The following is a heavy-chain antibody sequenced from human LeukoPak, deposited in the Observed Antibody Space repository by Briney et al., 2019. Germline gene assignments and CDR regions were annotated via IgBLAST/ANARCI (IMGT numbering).Heavy chain of an antibody. CDR1: GYTFTSYY. CDR2: INPNSGGT. D-gene: IGHD6-13*01. Sequence: ASVKVSCKASGYTFTSYYMHWVRQAPGQGLEWMGWINPNSGGTNYAQKFQGRVTMTRDTSISTAYMELSRLRSDDTAVYYCARVDSSSWYGDFDYWGQGTLVTVSS. J-gene: IGHJ4*02. CDR3: ARVDSSSWYGDFDY. V-gene: IGHV1-2*02.